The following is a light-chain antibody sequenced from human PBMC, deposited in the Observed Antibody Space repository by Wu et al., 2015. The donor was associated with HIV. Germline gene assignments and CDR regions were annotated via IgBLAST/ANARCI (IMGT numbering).Light chain of an antibody. CDR1: QAIGNS. CDR2: AAF. V-gene: IGKV1-NL1*01. Sequence: DIQMTQSPSYLSASMGDRVTITCRASQAIGNSVAWYQHTPGKAPKLLLYAAFRLESGVPSRFSGSGSGTDYTLTISSLQPEDFATYYCLQERNYPWTFGQGTKVEIK. J-gene: IGKJ1*01. CDR3: LQERNYPWT.